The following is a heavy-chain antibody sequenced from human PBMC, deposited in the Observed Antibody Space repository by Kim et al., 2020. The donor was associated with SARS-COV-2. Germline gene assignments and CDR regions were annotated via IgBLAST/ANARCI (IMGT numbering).Heavy chain of an antibody. CDR3: ARGPHYYDSFDY. CDR2: IYYSGST. CDR1: GGSISSGGYY. Sequence: SETLSLTCTVSGGSISSGGYYWSWIRQHPGKGLEWIGYIYYSGSTYYNPSLKIRVTISVDTSKNQFSLKLSSVTAADTAVYYCARGPHYYDSFDYWGQGTLVTVSS. D-gene: IGHD3-22*01. J-gene: IGHJ4*02. V-gene: IGHV4-31*03.